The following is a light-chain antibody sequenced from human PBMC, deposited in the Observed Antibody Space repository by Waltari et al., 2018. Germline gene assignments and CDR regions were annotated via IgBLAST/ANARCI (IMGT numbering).Light chain of an antibody. CDR3: QQYNSYLVT. CDR2: KAS. CDR1: QSITPW. J-gene: IGKJ2*01. Sequence: DIQMTQSPSTLSASVGDRVTITCRASQSITPWLAWYQQKPGKAPKPLIYKASTLETGVPSRFSGSGSGTEFTLTISSLQPDDFATYYCQQYNSYLVTFGQGTKLEIK. V-gene: IGKV1-5*03.